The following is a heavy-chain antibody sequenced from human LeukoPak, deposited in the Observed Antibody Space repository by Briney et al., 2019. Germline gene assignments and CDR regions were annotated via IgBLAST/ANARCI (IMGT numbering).Heavy chain of an antibody. D-gene: IGHD3-16*02. Sequence: GGSLRLSCAASGFTFSSYSMNWVRQAPGKGLEWVSSISSSSSYIYYADSVKGRFTISRDNAKNSLYMQMNSMGAEDPAVHYCARVPYDYVWGSYRPYYFDYWGQGTLVTVSS. CDR1: GFTFSSYS. CDR2: ISSSSSYI. V-gene: IGHV3-21*01. J-gene: IGHJ4*02. CDR3: ARVPYDYVWGSYRPYYFDY.